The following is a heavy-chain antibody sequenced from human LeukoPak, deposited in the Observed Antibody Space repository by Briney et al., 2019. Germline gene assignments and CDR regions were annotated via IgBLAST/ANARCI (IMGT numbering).Heavy chain of an antibody. Sequence: QPGGSLTLSCAASGFTFSNYWMEWVRQAPGKGLVWVSRINGDGSTTNYADSVTGRFTISRDNAKNTLYLQMNSLRAEDTAVYYCAREIMITSVGIDYWGQGTLVTVSS. V-gene: IGHV3-74*01. CDR3: AREIMITSVGIDY. D-gene: IGHD3-16*01. J-gene: IGHJ4*02. CDR2: INGDGSTT. CDR1: GFTFSNYW.